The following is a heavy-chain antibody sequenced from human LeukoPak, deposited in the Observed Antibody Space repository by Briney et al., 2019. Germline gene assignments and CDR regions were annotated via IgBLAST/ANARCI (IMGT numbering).Heavy chain of an antibody. D-gene: IGHD5-24*01. CDR1: GHTFTGYH. CDR3: ARGVEFQLLTGY. CDR2: INPNSGGT. V-gene: IGHV1-2*02. J-gene: IGHJ4*02. Sequence: ASVKVSCKASGHTFTGYHMHWVRQAPGQGLEWMGWINPNSGGTNYAQKFQGRVTMTRDTSISTAYMELSSLRSEDTAVYYCARGVEFQLLTGYWGQGTLVTVSS.